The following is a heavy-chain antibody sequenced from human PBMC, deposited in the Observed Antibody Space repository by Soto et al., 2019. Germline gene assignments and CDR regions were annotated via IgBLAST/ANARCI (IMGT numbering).Heavy chain of an antibody. CDR3: EHGRSGSNPDY. D-gene: IGHD2-15*01. V-gene: IGHV1-69*12. Sequence: QVQLVQSGAEVKKPGSSVKVSCKASGGTFSSYAISWVRQAPGQGLEWMGGIIPIFGTANYAQKLQGRVTITEEESTSTAYMEMSSMRSEDTAVSYCEHGRSGSNPDYWGQGTLVTVSS. CDR2: IIPIFGTA. CDR1: GGTFSSYA. J-gene: IGHJ4*02.